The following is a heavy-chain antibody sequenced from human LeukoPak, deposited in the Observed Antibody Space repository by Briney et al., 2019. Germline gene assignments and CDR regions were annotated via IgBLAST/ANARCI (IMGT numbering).Heavy chain of an antibody. V-gene: IGHV3-66*01. Sequence: GGSLRLSCAASGFTVSSNYMSWVREAPGKGLEWVSVIYSGGSTYYADSVKGRFTISRDNSKNTLYLQMNSLRAEDTAVYYCARDPRQWLVPGNWFDPWGQGTLVTVSS. CDR3: ARDPRQWLVPGNWFDP. CDR1: GFTVSSNY. D-gene: IGHD6-19*01. CDR2: IYSGGST. J-gene: IGHJ5*02.